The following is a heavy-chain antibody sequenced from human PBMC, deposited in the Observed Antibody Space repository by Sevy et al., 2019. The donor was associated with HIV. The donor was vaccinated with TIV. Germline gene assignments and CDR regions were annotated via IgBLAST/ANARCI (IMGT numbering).Heavy chain of an antibody. CDR1: AFTFSTYG. D-gene: IGHD2-8*01. Sequence: GGSLRLSCVASAFTFSTYGMHWVRQAPGKGLEWVSVISFDGSHKYYADSVKGRCTVSRDNSKNTLNLQMNSLRAEDTAVYYCTRNGGAFDNGFDPWGQGTLVTVSS. V-gene: IGHV3-30*03. CDR3: TRNGGAFDNGFDP. J-gene: IGHJ5*02. CDR2: ISFDGSHK.